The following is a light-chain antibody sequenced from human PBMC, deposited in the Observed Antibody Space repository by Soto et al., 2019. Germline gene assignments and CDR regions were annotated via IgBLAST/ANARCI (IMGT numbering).Light chain of an antibody. J-gene: IGKJ4*01. CDR3: QEYDNAPLT. Sequence: DIQMTQAPSSLSASVGDRVTITCRARQDISTYLAWYQQKPGKVPKLLFSAAYTLQSGVPPRFSGSGSGTDFTLTISSLQPEDVATYYCQEYDNAPLTFGGGTKVEIK. CDR2: AAY. CDR1: QDISTY. V-gene: IGKV1-27*01.